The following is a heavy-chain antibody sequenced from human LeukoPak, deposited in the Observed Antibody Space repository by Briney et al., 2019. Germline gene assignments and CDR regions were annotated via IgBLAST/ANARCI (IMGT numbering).Heavy chain of an antibody. J-gene: IGHJ4*02. Sequence: PGGSLRLSCAASGFIFSSYSMNWVRQAPGKGLEWVSYISSSSSTIYYADSVKGRFTISRDNAKNSLYLQMNSLRAEDTAVYYCARDWGWGFDYWGQGTLVTVSS. CDR2: ISSSSSTI. D-gene: IGHD3-16*01. CDR3: ARDWGWGFDY. CDR1: GFIFSSYS. V-gene: IGHV3-48*01.